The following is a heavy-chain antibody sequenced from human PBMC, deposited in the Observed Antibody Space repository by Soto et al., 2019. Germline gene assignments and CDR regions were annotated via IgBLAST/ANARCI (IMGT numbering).Heavy chain of an antibody. V-gene: IGHV4-38-2*01. CDR1: GYSITSGYY. J-gene: IGHJ4*02. CDR2: IYHSGST. D-gene: IGHD5-12*01. Sequence: SETLSLTCAVSGYSITSGYYWGWIRQPPGKGLEWIGSIYHSGSTYYNPSLKSRVTISVDTPQKLFSLKLSSVTAADTAVYYCARLPYSYSGYDETYFDYWGQGTLVTSPQ. CDR3: ARLPYSYSGYDETYFDY.